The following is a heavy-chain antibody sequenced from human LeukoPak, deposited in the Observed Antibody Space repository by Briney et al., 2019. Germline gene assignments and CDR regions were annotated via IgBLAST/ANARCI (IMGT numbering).Heavy chain of an antibody. D-gene: IGHD5-18*01. J-gene: IGHJ4*02. CDR1: GGSFSGYY. CDR3: ARGDSYGYLTANYFDY. V-gene: IGHV4-34*01. CDR2: INHSGST. Sequence: SETLSLTCAVYGGSFSGYYCSWIRQPPGKGLEWIGEINHSGSTNYNPSLKSRVTISVDTSKNQFSLKLSSVTAADTAVYYCARGDSYGYLTANYFDYWGQGTLVTVSS.